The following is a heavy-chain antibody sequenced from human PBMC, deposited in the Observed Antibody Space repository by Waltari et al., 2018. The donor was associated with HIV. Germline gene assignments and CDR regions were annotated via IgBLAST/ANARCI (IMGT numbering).Heavy chain of an antibody. J-gene: IGHJ3*02. V-gene: IGHV4-59*01. D-gene: IGHD1-1*01. CDR3: ARSKSTGYNWNGHAFDM. CDR1: SGSISGYY. Sequence: QVQLQESGPGLVKPSETLSLTCTVSSGSISGYYWSWIRQPPGKGLEWIGYIYYSGSTNYKPSLKSRVTISVDMSKNQFSLKLSSVTAADTAVYYCARSKSTGYNWNGHAFDMWGQGTMVSVSS. CDR2: IYYSGST.